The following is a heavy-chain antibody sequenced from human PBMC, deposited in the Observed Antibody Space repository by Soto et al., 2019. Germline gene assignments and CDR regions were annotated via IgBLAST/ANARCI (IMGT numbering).Heavy chain of an antibody. D-gene: IGHD4-17*01. V-gene: IGHV3-23*01. CDR2: ISDGGGTA. J-gene: IGHJ3*02. CDR3: AKVNYGGNSGGAFDI. CDR1: GFTFSSYA. Sequence: SGGSLRLSCAASGFTFSSYAMSWVRQAPGKGLEWVSAISDGGGTAYYADSVKGRFTISRANSKNMLYLQMNSLRAEDTAVYYCAKVNYGGNSGGAFDIWGQGTMVTVSS.